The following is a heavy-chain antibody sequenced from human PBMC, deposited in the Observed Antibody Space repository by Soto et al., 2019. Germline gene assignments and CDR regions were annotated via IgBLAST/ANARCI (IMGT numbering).Heavy chain of an antibody. J-gene: IGHJ4*02. CDR3: ARTNYDLQSYFDY. CDR2: ISGSGGST. Sequence: EVQLLESGGGLVQPGGSLRLSCAASGFTFSSYAMSWVRQAPGKGLEWVSAISGSGGSTYYADSVKGRFTISRDNSKNTLYLQMNSLRAEDTAVDYCARTNYDLQSYFDYWGQGTLVTVSS. V-gene: IGHV3-23*01. D-gene: IGHD3-22*01. CDR1: GFTFSSYA.